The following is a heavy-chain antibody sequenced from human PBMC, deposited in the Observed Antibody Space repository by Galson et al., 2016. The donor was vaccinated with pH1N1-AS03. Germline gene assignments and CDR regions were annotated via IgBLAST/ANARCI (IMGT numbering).Heavy chain of an antibody. V-gene: IGHV3-53*01. J-gene: IGHJ6*02. D-gene: IGHD6-6*01. CDR1: GFSVRTNY. CDR2: LSAGNDA. CDR3: ARDRHHSSRHYYYGMDF. Sequence: SLRLSCAASGFSVRTNYMTWIRHTPGKGLEWVSLLSAGNDAYYAGTVRGRFTISRSESKHTLHLQMNSLRVDDTGVYYCARDRHHSSRHYYYGMDFWGQGTTVTVAS.